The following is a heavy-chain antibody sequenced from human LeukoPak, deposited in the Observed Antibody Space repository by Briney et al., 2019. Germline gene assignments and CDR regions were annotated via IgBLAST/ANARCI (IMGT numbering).Heavy chain of an antibody. CDR3: ARSIYLVVVAATIWFDP. CDR1: GGSISSSRYY. CDR2: IYYSGST. D-gene: IGHD2-15*01. J-gene: IGHJ5*02. Sequence: SETLFLTCTLSGGSISSSRYYWGWIRQPPGKGLEGIGSIYYSGSTYYNPSLKSRVTISVDTSKNQFSLKLSSVTAADTAVYYCARSIYLVVVAATIWFDPWGQGTLVTVSS. V-gene: IGHV4-39*07.